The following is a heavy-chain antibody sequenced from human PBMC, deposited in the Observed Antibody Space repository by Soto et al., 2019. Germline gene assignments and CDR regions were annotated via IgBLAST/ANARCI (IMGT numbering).Heavy chain of an antibody. CDR3: AKDQYGSGSYYGGEIDY. D-gene: IGHD3-10*01. J-gene: IGHJ4*02. CDR1: GFTFSSYG. CDR2: ISYDGSNK. V-gene: IGHV3-30*18. Sequence: ESGGGVVQPGRSLRLSCAASGFTFSSYGMHWVRQAPGKGLEWVAVISYDGSNKYYADSVKGRFTISRDNSKNTLYLQMNSLRAEDTAVYYCAKDQYGSGSYYGGEIDYWGQGTLVTVSS.